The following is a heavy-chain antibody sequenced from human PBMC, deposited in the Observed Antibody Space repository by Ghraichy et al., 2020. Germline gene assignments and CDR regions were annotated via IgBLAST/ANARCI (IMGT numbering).Heavy chain of an antibody. V-gene: IGHV3-64*01. CDR3: ARGKVLWFGEHNYYYYGMDV. CDR1: GFTFSSYA. Sequence: GGSLRLSCAASGFTFSSYAMHWVLQAPGKGVEYVSAISSNGGSTYYANSVKGRFTISRDNSKNTLYLQMGSLRAEDMAVYYCARGKVLWFGEHNYYYYGMDVWGQGTTVTVSS. J-gene: IGHJ6*02. D-gene: IGHD3-10*01. CDR2: ISSNGGST.